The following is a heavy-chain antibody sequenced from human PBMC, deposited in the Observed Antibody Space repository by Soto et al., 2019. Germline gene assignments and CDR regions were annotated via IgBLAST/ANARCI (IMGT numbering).Heavy chain of an antibody. CDR1: GGSISSYY. D-gene: IGHD2-2*01. Sequence: SSETLSLTCTVSGGSISSYYWSWIRQPPGKGLEWIGYIYYSGSTNYNPSLKSRVTISVDTSKNQFSLKLSSVTAADTAVYYCARGQVGVVVVPAATGYNWFDPWGQGTLVTVSS. CDR3: ARGQVGVVVVPAATGYNWFDP. CDR2: IYYSGST. V-gene: IGHV4-59*01. J-gene: IGHJ5*02.